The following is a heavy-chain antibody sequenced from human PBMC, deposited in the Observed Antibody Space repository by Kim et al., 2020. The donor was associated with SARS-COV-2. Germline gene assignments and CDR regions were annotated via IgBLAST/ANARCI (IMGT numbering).Heavy chain of an antibody. CDR1: GYTFTSYG. CDR2: ISAYNGNT. Sequence: VSVKVSCKASGYTFTSYGISWVRQAPGQGHEWMGWISAYNGNTNYAQKLQGRVTMTTDTSTSTAYMELRSLRSDDTAVYYRARSLSYSGSYYDYYGMDVWGQGTTVTVSS. D-gene: IGHD1-26*01. CDR3: ARSLSYSGSYYDYYGMDV. V-gene: IGHV1-18*01. J-gene: IGHJ6*02.